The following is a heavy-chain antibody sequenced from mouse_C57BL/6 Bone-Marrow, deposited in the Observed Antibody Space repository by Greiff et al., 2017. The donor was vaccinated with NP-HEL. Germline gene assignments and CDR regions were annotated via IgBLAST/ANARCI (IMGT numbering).Heavy chain of an antibody. CDR2: IHPSDSDT. D-gene: IGHD2-1*01. CDR3: ANTFYYGNYASYAMDY. Sequence: QVQLQQPGAELVKPGASVKVSCKASGYTFTSYWMHWVKQRPGQGLEWIGRIHPSDSDTNYNQKFKGKATLTVDKSSSTAYMQLSSLTSEDSAVYYCANTFYYGNYASYAMDYWGQGTSVTVSS. CDR1: GYTFTSYW. V-gene: IGHV1-74*01. J-gene: IGHJ4*01.